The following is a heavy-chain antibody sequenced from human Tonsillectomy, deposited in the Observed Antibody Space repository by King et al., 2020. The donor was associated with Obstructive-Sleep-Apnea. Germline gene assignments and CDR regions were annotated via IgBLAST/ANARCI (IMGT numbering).Heavy chain of an antibody. CDR1: GFTFGRYA. D-gene: IGHD6-19*01. CDR3: ASTDISLSDWPSPLDF. CDR2: VSYDGTNE. J-gene: IGHJ4*02. V-gene: IGHV3-30*04. Sequence: VQLVESGGGVVQPGASLRLSCAVSGFTFGRYAMHWVRQAPGRGLEWVAVVSYDGTNEFYADSVKGRFTISRDNSKNTVFLQINNLRTEDTAVYYWASTDISLSDWPSPLDFWGQGTLVTVSS.